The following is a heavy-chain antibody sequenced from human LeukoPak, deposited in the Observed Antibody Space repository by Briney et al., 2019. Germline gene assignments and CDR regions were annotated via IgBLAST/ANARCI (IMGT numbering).Heavy chain of an antibody. CDR2: INPTGGST. Sequence: GASVKVSCKASGYTFTSYYMHWVRQAPGQGLEWMGLINPTGGSTGYAQKFQGRVTMTRDTSTSTVYMELSSLRSEDTAVYYCARVRGYSYGADYWGQGTLVTVSS. J-gene: IGHJ4*02. V-gene: IGHV1-46*01. CDR1: GYTFTSYY. D-gene: IGHD5-18*01. CDR3: ARVRGYSYGADY.